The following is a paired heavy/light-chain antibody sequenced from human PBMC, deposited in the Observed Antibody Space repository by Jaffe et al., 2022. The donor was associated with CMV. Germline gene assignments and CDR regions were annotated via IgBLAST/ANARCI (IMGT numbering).Light chain of an antibody. CDR1: QSISSY. J-gene: IGKJ2*01. CDR2: GAS. CDR3: QQSYDIPGT. Sequence: DIQMTQSPSSLSTSVGDRVTITCRASQSISSYLTWYQHKPGKAPQVLIYGASHLQTGVPSRFVGSGSGTDFTLTISSLQPEDFATYYCQQSYDIPGTFGQGTKLELK. V-gene: IGKV1-39*01.
Heavy chain of an antibody. CDR1: SGSISTYY. Sequence: QVQLQESGPGLVNPSETLSLTCTVSSGSISTYYWSWIRQPPGKGLEWIGYINYSGNTNYNPSLKSRVTISLDTSKKQFSLKLSSVTAADTAVYYCARLNWNAFRKFDYWGQGTLVTVSS. J-gene: IGHJ4*02. V-gene: IGHV4-59*08. D-gene: IGHD1-1*01. CDR2: INYSGNT. CDR3: ARLNWNAFRKFDY.